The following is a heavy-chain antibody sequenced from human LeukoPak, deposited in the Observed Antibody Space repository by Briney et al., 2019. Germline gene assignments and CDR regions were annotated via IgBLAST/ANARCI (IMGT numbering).Heavy chain of an antibody. CDR3: ARGSKMLGYNWFDP. CDR1: GGSFSGYY. CDR2: INHSGST. V-gene: IGHV4-34*01. D-gene: IGHD1-26*01. J-gene: IGHJ5*02. Sequence: KPSETLSLTCAVYGGSFSGYYWNWIRQPPGKGLEWIGEINHSGSTNYIPSLKSRVTISVDTSKNQFSLKLSSVTAADTAVYYCARGSKMLGYNWFDPWGRGTLVTVSS.